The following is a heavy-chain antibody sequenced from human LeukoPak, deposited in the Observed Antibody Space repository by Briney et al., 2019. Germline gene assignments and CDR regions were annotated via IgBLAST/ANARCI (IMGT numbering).Heavy chain of an antibody. Sequence: ASVKVSCKASGYTFTGYYMHWVRQAPGQGLEWMGWINPNSGGTNYAQKLQGSVTMTTDTSTSTAYMELRSLRSDDTAVYYCARGLRFLEWFPLSHWGQGTLVTVSS. J-gene: IGHJ4*02. V-gene: IGHV1-2*02. D-gene: IGHD3-3*01. CDR1: GYTFTGYY. CDR3: ARGLRFLEWFPLSH. CDR2: INPNSGGT.